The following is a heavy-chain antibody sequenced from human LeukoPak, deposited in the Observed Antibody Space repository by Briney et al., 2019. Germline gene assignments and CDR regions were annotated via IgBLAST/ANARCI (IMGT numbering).Heavy chain of an antibody. V-gene: IGHV3-48*01. Sequence: GGSLRLSCAASGFTFSSYSMNWVRQAPGKGLEWVSYISSSSSTIYYADSVKGRFTISRDNAKNSLYLQMNSLRAEDTAVYYCARHDTEELYSPIDYWGQGTLVTVSS. CDR1: GFTFSSYS. CDR3: ARHDTEELYSPIDY. D-gene: IGHD3-10*01. CDR2: ISSSSSTI. J-gene: IGHJ4*02.